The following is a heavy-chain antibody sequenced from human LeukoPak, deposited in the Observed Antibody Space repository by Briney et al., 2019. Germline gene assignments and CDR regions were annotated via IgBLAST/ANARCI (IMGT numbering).Heavy chain of an antibody. V-gene: IGHV1-18*01. CDR1: AYTFTNYG. CDR3: ARSGVGYFYDNSGYYPLDY. D-gene: IGHD3-22*01. CDR2: ISAYTGNT. Sequence: ASVKVSCKASAYTFTNYGISWVRQAPGQGLEWMGWISAYTGNTNYAQNFQGRVTMTTDTSTSTAYMALRSLRSDDTAVYYCARSGVGYFYDNSGYYPLDYWGQGTLVTVSS. J-gene: IGHJ4*02.